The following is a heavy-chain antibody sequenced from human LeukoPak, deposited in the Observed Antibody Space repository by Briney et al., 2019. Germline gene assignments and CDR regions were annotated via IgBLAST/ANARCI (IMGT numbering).Heavy chain of an antibody. Sequence: SETLSLTCTVSGGSISSSSYYWGWIRQPPGKGLEWIGSIYYSGSTYYNPSLKSRVTISVDTSKNQFSLKLSSVTAADTAVYYCAGRRFYGGPLTRHFDYWGQGTLVTASS. J-gene: IGHJ4*02. CDR3: AGRRFYGGPLTRHFDY. CDR2: IYYSGST. CDR1: GGSISSSSYY. D-gene: IGHD2-15*01. V-gene: IGHV4-39*07.